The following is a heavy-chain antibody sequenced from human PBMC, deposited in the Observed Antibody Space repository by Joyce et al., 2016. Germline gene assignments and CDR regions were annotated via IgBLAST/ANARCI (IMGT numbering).Heavy chain of an antibody. CDR3: TRDGAGRGAFDI. J-gene: IGHJ3*02. CDR1: GFSFRGHY. D-gene: IGHD6-19*01. V-gene: IGHV1-2*04. Sequence: QEQLVQSGAEVKKPAASVKASCKASGFSFRGHYMHWVRQAPGQGLEWVVRINPNNGDTKFAQKYQASVTMTRDTTIRTMYMEVRRLRSADTAIYYCTRDGAGRGAFDIWGQGTMVTVSS. CDR2: INPNNGDT.